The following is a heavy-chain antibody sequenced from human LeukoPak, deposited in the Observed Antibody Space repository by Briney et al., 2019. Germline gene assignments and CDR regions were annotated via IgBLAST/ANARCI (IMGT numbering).Heavy chain of an antibody. CDR3: AKESLGY. D-gene: IGHD3-16*01. Sequence: GRSLRLSCAASGFTFSSYGMHWVRQAPGKGLEWVAVIPYDGSNKYYADSVKGRFTISRDNSKNTLYLQMNSLRAEDTAVYYCAKESLGYWGQGTLVTVSS. V-gene: IGHV3-30*18. CDR1: GFTFSSYG. CDR2: IPYDGSNK. J-gene: IGHJ4*02.